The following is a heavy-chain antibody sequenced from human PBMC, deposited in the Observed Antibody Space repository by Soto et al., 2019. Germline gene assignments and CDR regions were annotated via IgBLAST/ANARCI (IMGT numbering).Heavy chain of an antibody. CDR2: IIPILGIA. V-gene: IGHV1-69*02. J-gene: IGHJ4*02. CDR1: GGTFSSYT. D-gene: IGHD2-2*01. CDR3: ARVSRGYCSSTSCHHYEY. Sequence: QVQLVQSGAEVKKPGSSVKVSCKASGGTFSSYTISWVRQAPGQGLEWMGRIIPILGIANYAQKFQGRVTITADKSTSTAYMELSSLRSEDTAVYYCARVSRGYCSSTSCHHYEYWGQGTLVTVSS.